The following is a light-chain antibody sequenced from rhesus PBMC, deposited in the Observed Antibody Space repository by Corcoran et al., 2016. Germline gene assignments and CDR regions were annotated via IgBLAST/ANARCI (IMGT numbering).Light chain of an antibody. V-gene: IGKV1-25*01. CDR2: KAS. J-gene: IGKJ4*01. CDR1: QDISSY. Sequence: DIQMTQSPSSLSASVGDTVTLTCRASQDISSYLVLYQQKPGKTPKRLTYKASTLQWGVPSRFRGSGSGTDFTRTINTLQPEDFATYYCQQHNSDPLTFGGGTKVELK. CDR3: QQHNSDPLT.